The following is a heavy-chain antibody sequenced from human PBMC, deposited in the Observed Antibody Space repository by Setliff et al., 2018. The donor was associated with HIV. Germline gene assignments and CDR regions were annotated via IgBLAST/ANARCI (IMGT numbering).Heavy chain of an antibody. Sequence: ASVKVSCKASGYIFSTSGISWVRQAPGQGLEWMGWINIRRGNTNYAQKFHGIVTMTTDTSTSTAYMGLRSMRSDDTAVYYYARDEPKNTEAAPGYRGQGTLVTVSS. CDR2: INIRRGNT. CDR1: GYIFSTSG. J-gene: IGHJ4*02. D-gene: IGHD6-6*01. V-gene: IGHV1-18*01. CDR3: ARDEPKNTEAAPGY.